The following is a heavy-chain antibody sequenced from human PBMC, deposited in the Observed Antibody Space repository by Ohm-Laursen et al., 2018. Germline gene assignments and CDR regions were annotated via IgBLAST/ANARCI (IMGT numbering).Heavy chain of an antibody. V-gene: IGHV1-18*01. D-gene: IGHD2-21*01. CDR1: GYTFTSYG. CDR3: ARIGDDNWFDP. CDR2: ISAYTGHK. J-gene: IGHJ5*02. Sequence: SVKVSCKASGYTFTSYGISWVRQVPGQGLERMGWISAYTGHKQYAQKFQDRVTLTTDTSTSTAYMELRSLRSDDTAVYYCARIGDDNWFDPWGQGTLVTVSS.